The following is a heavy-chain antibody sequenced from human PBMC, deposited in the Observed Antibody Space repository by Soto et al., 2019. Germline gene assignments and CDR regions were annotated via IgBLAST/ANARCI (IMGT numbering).Heavy chain of an antibody. CDR1: GGSISSGDHY. J-gene: IGHJ4*02. V-gene: IGHV4-30-4*08. Sequence: SETLSLTCTVSGGSISSGDHYWSWIRQHPGKGLEWIGYIYYSGSTYYNPSLKSRVTISVDTSKNQFSLKLSSVTAADTAVYYCASYYCSSTSCYAGFDYWGQGTLVTVSS. D-gene: IGHD2-2*01. CDR3: ASYYCSSTSCYAGFDY. CDR2: IYYSGST.